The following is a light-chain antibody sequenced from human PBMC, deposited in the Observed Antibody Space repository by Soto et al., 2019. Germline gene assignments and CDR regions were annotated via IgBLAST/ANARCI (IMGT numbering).Light chain of an antibody. CDR1: ESVRSTY. J-gene: IGKJ5*01. CDR2: GAS. CDR3: QYYSSSLSIT. V-gene: IGKV3-20*01. Sequence: EIVLTQSPGILSLSPGERATLSCRASESVRSTYLAWYQQKPGQAPRLLIHGASSRATVIPDRFSGSGSGTDFTLTISRLEPEEFAVYYCQYYSSSLSITFGQGTRLEIK.